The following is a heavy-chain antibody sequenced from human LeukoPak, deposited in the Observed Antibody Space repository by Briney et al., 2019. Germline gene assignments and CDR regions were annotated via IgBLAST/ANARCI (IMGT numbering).Heavy chain of an antibody. CDR2: IRYDGSNK. Sequence: RGSLRLSCAASASTLRSYGMHSVRQAPGKGLERVAFIRYDGSNKYYADSVKGRFTISRDNSKNTLSLQMNSLRAVDTAAYYCAIGNTCYADMYVWGKGTTVTVSS. J-gene: IGHJ6*03. CDR1: ASTLRSYG. CDR3: AIGNTCYADMYV. D-gene: IGHD2-2*01. V-gene: IGHV3-30*02.